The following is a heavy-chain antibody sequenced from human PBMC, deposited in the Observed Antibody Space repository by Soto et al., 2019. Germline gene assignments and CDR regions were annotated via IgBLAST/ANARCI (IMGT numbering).Heavy chain of an antibody. J-gene: IGHJ3*02. D-gene: IGHD1-26*01. CDR1: AFTLSTNY. Sequence: GGSLRLSYAASAFTLSTNYMSWVRQAPGKGLEWVSVIYSGGSTYYADSVKGRFTISRDNSKNTLYLQMNSLRAEDTAVYYCASEYSRATFEIFDSWRQGTRV. V-gene: IGHV3-53*01. CDR3: ASEYSRATFEIFDS. CDR2: IYSGGST.